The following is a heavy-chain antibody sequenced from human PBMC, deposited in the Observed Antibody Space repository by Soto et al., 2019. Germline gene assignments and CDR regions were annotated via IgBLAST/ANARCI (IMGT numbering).Heavy chain of an antibody. J-gene: IGHJ6*02. CDR3: TTDMTLRVAYYYYYGMDV. D-gene: IGHD2-15*01. Sequence: GGSLRLSCAASGFTFSNAWMNWVRQAPGKGLEWVGRIKSKTDGGTTDYAAPVKGRFTISRDDSKNTLYLQMNSLKTEDTAVYYCTTDMTLRVAYYYYYGMDVWGQGTTVTVSS. V-gene: IGHV3-15*07. CDR1: GFTFSNAW. CDR2: IKSKTDGGTT.